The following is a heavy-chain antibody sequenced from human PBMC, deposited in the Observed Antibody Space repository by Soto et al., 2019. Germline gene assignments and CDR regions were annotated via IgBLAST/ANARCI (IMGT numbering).Heavy chain of an antibody. CDR2: ISGGGDST. CDR1: GVTFRNYA. D-gene: IGHD5-12*01. Sequence: LRLSCAASGVTFRNYAMSWVRQAPGKGLEWVSSISGGGDSTYYADSVKGRFTISRDNSKNTLYLQMNTLRAEDTAVYYCATIVATISGDSGYWGQGTLVTVSS. CDR3: ATIVATISGDSGY. V-gene: IGHV3-23*01. J-gene: IGHJ4*02.